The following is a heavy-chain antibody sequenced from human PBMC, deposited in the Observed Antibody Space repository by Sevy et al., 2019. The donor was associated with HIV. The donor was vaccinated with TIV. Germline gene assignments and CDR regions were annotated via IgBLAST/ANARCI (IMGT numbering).Heavy chain of an antibody. D-gene: IGHD1-20*01. CDR2: ISGSGGGR. CDR3: AKDGYKPSVGDENYYYYYMDV. CDR1: GFTFSSYA. Sequence: GGSLRLSCAASGFTFSSYAMSWVRQAPGKGLEWVSAISGSGGGRYYGDSVKGRFSISRDNSKDTLYLQMNSLRAGDTAVYYCAKDGYKPSVGDENYYYYYMDVWGKGTTVTVSS. J-gene: IGHJ6*03. V-gene: IGHV3-23*01.